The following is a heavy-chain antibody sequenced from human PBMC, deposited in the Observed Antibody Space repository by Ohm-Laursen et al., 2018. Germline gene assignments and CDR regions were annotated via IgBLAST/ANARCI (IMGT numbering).Heavy chain of an antibody. Sequence: ASVKVSCKASGYTFTSYGISWVRQAPGQGLEWMGWISAYNGNTNYAQKLQGRVTMTTDTSTSTAYMELRSLRSDDTAVYYCASLGYYDSSGGGSDLYYYYGMDVWGQGTTVTVSS. D-gene: IGHD3-22*01. CDR2: ISAYNGNT. CDR3: ASLGYYDSSGGGSDLYYYYGMDV. J-gene: IGHJ6*02. V-gene: IGHV1-18*01. CDR1: GYTFTSYG.